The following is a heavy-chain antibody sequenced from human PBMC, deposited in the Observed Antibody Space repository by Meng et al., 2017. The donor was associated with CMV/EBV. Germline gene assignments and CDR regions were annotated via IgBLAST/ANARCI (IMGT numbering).Heavy chain of an antibody. CDR1: GGSISGYY. V-gene: IGHV4-59*01. D-gene: IGHD3-10*01. J-gene: IGHJ5*02. Sequence: ESLKISCTVSGGSISGYYWSWIRQPPGKGLEWIGYIYYSGSTNYNPSLKSRVTISVDTSKNQFSLKLSSVTAADTAVYYCARVSGSWFDPWGQGTLVTVSS. CDR2: IYYSGST. CDR3: ARVSGSWFDP.